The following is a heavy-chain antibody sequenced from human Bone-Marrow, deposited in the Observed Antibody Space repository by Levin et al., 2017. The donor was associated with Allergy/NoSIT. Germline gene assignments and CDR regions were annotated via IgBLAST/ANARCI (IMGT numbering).Heavy chain of an antibody. CDR3: ARDFANVDSRCSFFDL. D-gene: IGHD1-1*01. CDR1: GFTFTNYA. J-gene: IGHJ4*02. CDR2: LSHDGGTK. V-gene: IGHV3-30-3*01. Sequence: GGSLRLSCAASGFTFTNYALHWVRQAPGKGLEWVAVLSHDGGTKYYADSVKGRFTISRDNSKKTLYLQMDSLKSEDTAVYFCARDFANVDSRCSFFDLWGQGTLVTVSS.